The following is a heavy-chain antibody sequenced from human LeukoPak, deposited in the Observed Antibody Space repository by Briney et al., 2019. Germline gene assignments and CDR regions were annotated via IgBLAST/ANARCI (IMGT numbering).Heavy chain of an antibody. J-gene: IGHJ4*02. V-gene: IGHV6-1*01. CDR1: GDSVSSNGAS. CDR3: GRETDFGVVAN. CDR2: TYYRSQQWHS. D-gene: IGHD3-3*01. Sequence: SQTLSLTCAISGDSVSSNGASWNWIRQSPSRGLEWLGRTYYRSQQWHSDYAPSVKGRITLNPDTSKNQFSLQLNSVTPEDTAVYYCGRETDFGVVANWGQGTLVTVSS.